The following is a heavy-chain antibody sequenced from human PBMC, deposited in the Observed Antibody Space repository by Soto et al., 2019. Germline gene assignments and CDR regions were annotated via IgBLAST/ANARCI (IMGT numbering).Heavy chain of an antibody. D-gene: IGHD1-26*01. J-gene: IGHJ4*02. CDR1: GFTFSSYW. V-gene: IGHV3-7*03. CDR2: IKQDGSEK. CDR3: ARDTSGSYSY. Sequence: EVQLLESGGGLVQPGGSLRLSCAASGFTASGFTFSSYWMSWVRQAPGKGLEWVANIKQDGSEKYYVDSVKGRFTISRDNAKNSLYLQMNSLRAEDTAVYYCARDTSGSYSYWGQGTLVTVSS.